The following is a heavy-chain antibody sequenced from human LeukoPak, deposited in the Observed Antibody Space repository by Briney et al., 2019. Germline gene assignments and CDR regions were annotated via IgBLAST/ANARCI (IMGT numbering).Heavy chain of an antibody. V-gene: IGHV4-34*01. D-gene: IGHD2-15*01. CDR1: GGSFSGYY. J-gene: IGHJ4*02. Sequence: PSETLSLTCAVYGGSFSGYYWSWIRQPPGKGLEWIGEINHSGSTNYYPSLKSRVTISVDTSKNQFSLRLSSVTAADTALYYCARGVVAAPQTFDYWGQGTLVTVSS. CDR2: INHSGST. CDR3: ARGVVAAPQTFDY.